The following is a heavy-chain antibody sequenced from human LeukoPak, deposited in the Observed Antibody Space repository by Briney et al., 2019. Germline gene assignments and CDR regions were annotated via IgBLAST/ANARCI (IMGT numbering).Heavy chain of an antibody. D-gene: IGHD4-17*01. CDR2: INHSGST. V-gene: IGHV4-34*01. J-gene: IGHJ6*02. CDR3: ARDVTATGYGMDV. CDR1: GGSFSGYY. Sequence: KPSETLSLTCAVYGGSFSGYYWSWIRQPPGKGLEWIGEINHSGSTNYNPSLKSRVTISVDTSKNQFSLKLSSVTAADTAVYYCARDVTATGYGMDVWGQGTTVTVSS.